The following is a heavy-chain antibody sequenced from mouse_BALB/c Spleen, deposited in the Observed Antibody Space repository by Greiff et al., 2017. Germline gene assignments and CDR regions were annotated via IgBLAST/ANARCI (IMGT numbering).Heavy chain of an antibody. CDR1: GFSLTSYG. CDR2: IWAGGST. V-gene: IGHV2-9*02. CDR3: ARAPYGNYPYYAMDY. Sequence: VQLVESGPGLVAPSQSLSITCTVSGFSLTSYGVHWVRQPPGKGLEWLGVIWAGGSTNYNSALMSRLSISKDNSKSQVFLKMNSLQTDDTAMYYCARAPYGNYPYYAMDYWGQGTSVTVSS. J-gene: IGHJ4*01. D-gene: IGHD2-1*01.